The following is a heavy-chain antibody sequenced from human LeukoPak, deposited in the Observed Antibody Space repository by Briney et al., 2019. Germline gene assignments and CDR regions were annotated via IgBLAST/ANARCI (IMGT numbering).Heavy chain of an antibody. CDR2: TYYSGST. Sequence: SETLSLTCTVSGGSISSYYWSWIRQPPGKGLEWIGYTYYSGSTNYNPSLKSRVTISVDTSKNQFSLKLSSVTAADTAVYYCARDNVDTALDYWGQGTLVTVSS. CDR3: ARDNVDTALDY. CDR1: GGSISSYY. J-gene: IGHJ4*02. V-gene: IGHV4-59*01. D-gene: IGHD5-18*01.